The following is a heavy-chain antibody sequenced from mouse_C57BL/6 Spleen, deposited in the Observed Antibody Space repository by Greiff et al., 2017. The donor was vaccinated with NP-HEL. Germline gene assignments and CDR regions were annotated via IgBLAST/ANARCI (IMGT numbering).Heavy chain of an antibody. CDR3: AKIYYGGAMDY. Sequence: VQLVESGPELVKPGASVKISCKASGYAFSSSWMNWVKQRPGKGLEWIGRIYPGDGDTNYNGKFKGKATLTADKSSSTAYMQLSSLTSEDSAVYFCAKIYYGGAMDYWGQGTSVTVSS. V-gene: IGHV1-82*01. D-gene: IGHD1-1*01. J-gene: IGHJ4*01. CDR1: GYAFSSSW. CDR2: IYPGDGDT.